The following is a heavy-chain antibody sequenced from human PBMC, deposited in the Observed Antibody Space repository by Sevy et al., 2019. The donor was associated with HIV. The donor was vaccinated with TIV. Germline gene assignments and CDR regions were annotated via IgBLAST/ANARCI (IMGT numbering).Heavy chain of an antibody. CDR1: GCTFNNYW. CDR3: ARSWDYWGQMGY. Sequence: LSLTCAASGCTFNNYWMSWVRQAPGKGLEWVANIKQDGSDKYYMESVKGRFNISRDNTKNSLYLQLNSLRAEDTAVYYCARSWDYWGQMGYWGQGTLVTVSS. D-gene: IGHD7-27*01. CDR2: IKQDGSDK. V-gene: IGHV3-7*03. J-gene: IGHJ4*02.